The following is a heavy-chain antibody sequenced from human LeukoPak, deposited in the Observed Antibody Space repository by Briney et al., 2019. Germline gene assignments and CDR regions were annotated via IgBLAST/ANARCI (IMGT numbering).Heavy chain of an antibody. CDR2: IYYSGST. Sequence: SETLSLTCTISGVSMSSYYWSWIRQPPGKGLKWIGYIYYSGSTNYNPSLKGRVTISVGTSKSQFSLKLSSVTAADTAIYYCARHRVIAAAGTGVIDSWGQGTLVTVSS. CDR3: ARHRVIAAAGTGVIDS. V-gene: IGHV4-59*08. CDR1: GVSMSSYY. D-gene: IGHD6-13*01. J-gene: IGHJ4*02.